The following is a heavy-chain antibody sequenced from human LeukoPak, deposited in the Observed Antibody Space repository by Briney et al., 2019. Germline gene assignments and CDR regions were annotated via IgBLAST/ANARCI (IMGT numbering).Heavy chain of an antibody. CDR2: MSPNSGDT. V-gene: IGHV1-8*01. D-gene: IGHD7-27*01. Sequence: ASVKVSCKASGYTFTSYDFNWVRQATGQRPDGMGLMSPNSGDTGYAQKFQDRVTMTRNTAISTAYMELSSLRSDDTAVYYCARGPPNWGYDYWGPGTLVTVSS. CDR1: GYTFTSYD. J-gene: IGHJ4*02. CDR3: ARGPPNWGYDY.